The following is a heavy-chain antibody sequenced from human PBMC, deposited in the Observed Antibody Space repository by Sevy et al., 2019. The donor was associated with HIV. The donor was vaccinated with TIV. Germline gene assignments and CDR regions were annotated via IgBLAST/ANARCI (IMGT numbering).Heavy chain of an antibody. Sequence: GGSLRLSCAASGFIFSSYWMSWVRQTPGKGLEWVANIKEDGSEKYYVDSVKGRFTISRDNAKKSLYLQMNSLRAEDTAVYYCAKPITPGGDYVYYYYYGMDVWGQGTTVTVSS. V-gene: IGHV3-7*03. CDR1: GFIFSSYW. J-gene: IGHJ6*02. CDR2: IKEDGSEK. D-gene: IGHD4-17*01. CDR3: AKPITPGGDYVYYYYYGMDV.